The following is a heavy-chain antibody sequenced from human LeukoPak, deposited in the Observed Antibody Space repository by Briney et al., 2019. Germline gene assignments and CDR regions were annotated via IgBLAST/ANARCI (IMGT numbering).Heavy chain of an antibody. CDR2: IYSGGTT. CDR3: ARSHNWNYVWDWFDP. Sequence: PGGSLRLSCAASGFTVSSNYMRWVRQAPGKGLEWVSVIYSGGTTYYADSVKGRFTISRDNSKNKLYLQMNSLRADDTAVYYCARSHNWNYVWDWFDPWGQGTLVTVSS. CDR1: GFTVSSNY. D-gene: IGHD1-7*01. V-gene: IGHV3-53*01. J-gene: IGHJ5*02.